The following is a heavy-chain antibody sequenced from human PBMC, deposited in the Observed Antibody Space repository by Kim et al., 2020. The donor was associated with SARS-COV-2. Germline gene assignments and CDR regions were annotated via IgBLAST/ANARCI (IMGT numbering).Heavy chain of an antibody. V-gene: IGHV1-18*01. Sequence: ASVKVSCKASGYTFTSYGISWVRQAPGQGLEWMGWISAYNGNTNYAQKLQGRVTMTTDTSTSTAYMELRSLRSDDTAVYYCARYDFWSGYVYYYYGMDVWGQGTTVTVSS. CDR2: ISAYNGNT. D-gene: IGHD3-3*01. CDR3: ARYDFWSGYVYYYYGMDV. J-gene: IGHJ6*02. CDR1: GYTFTSYG.